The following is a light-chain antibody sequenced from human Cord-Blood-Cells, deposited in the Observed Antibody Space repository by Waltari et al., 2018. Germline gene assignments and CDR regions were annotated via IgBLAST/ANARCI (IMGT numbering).Light chain of an antibody. CDR3: CSYAGSSTLV. CDR2: WGS. Sequence: QAALTQPASVSGSPGPSITISCTGTSSGVGSYNLLSWYQQHPGKAPRHIIYWGSKRPSGVSNPFSGTKSGTTACLTISGLQAEDEADYYCCSYAGSSTLVFGGGTKLTVL. J-gene: IGLJ2*01. CDR1: SSGVGSYNL. V-gene: IGLV2-23*01.